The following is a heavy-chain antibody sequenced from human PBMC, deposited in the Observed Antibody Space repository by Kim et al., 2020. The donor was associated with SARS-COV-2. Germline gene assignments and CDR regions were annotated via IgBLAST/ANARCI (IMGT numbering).Heavy chain of an antibody. CDR3: ARGRGMQLVLGTNYYYGMDV. Sequence: SETLSLTCTVSGGSISSYYWSWIRQPPGKGLEWIGYIYYSGSTNYNPSLKSRVTISVDTSKNQFSLKLSSVTAADTAVYYCARGRGMQLVLGTNYYYGMDVWGQRTTVTVSS. J-gene: IGHJ6*02. CDR1: GGSISSYY. D-gene: IGHD6-13*01. V-gene: IGHV4-59*13. CDR2: IYYSGST.